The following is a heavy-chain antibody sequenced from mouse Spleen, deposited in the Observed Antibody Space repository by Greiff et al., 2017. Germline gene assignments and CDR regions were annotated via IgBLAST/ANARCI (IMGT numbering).Heavy chain of an antibody. CDR3: AREDFYDGYSAWFAY. D-gene: IGHD2-3*01. Sequence: VQLQQPGAELVKPGAPVKLSCKASGYTFTSYWMNWVKQRPGRGLEWIGRIDPSDSETHYNQKFKDKATLTVDKSSSTAYMELLSLTSEDSAVYYCAREDFYDGYSAWFAYWGQGTLVTVSA. CDR1: GYTFTSYW. J-gene: IGHJ3*01. CDR2: IDPSDSET. V-gene: IGHV1-69*02.